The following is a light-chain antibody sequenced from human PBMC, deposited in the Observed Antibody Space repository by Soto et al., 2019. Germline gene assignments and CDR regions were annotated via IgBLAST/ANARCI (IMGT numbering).Light chain of an antibody. CDR1: QSISSW. CDR2: DAS. Sequence: DVRMTESVATVSGCVGGRATSTYRASQSISSWLAWYQQKPGKAPKLLIYDASSLESGVPSRFSGSGSGTEFTLTISSLQPEDIATYDCQQYDYLPITFGQGTRLEIK. CDR3: QQYDYLPIT. V-gene: IGKV1-5*01. J-gene: IGKJ5*01.